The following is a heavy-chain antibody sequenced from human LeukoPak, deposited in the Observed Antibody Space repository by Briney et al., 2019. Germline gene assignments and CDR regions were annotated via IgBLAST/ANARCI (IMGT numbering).Heavy chain of an antibody. V-gene: IGHV4-34*01. D-gene: IGHD6-19*01. CDR1: GGSFSGYY. CDR3: ARHQRYSSGWYYFDY. CDR2: INHSGST. Sequence: SETLSLTCAVYGGSFSGYYWSWIRQPPGKGLEWIGEINHSGSTNYNPSLKSRVTISVDTSKNQFSLKLSSVTAADTAVYHCARHQRYSSGWYYFDYWGQGTLVTVFS. J-gene: IGHJ4*02.